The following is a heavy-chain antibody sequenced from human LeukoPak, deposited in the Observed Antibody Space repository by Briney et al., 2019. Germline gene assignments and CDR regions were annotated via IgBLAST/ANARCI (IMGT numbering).Heavy chain of an antibody. V-gene: IGHV3-30*02. CDR2: IRYDGSNQ. D-gene: IGHD3-3*01. J-gene: IGHJ4*02. CDR3: GKDKHEFWSGTIDH. Sequence: GGSLRLSCAASGFSFSNFGMHWVRQAPGKGLEWVAFIRYDGSNQYYADSVKGRFTVSRDKPKNTVYLQMNSLRSEDMAVYYCGKDKHEFWSGTIDHWGQGILVTVSS. CDR1: GFSFSNFG.